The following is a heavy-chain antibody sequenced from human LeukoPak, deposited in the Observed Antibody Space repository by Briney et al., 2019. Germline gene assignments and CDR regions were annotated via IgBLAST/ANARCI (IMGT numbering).Heavy chain of an antibody. CDR2: IYHSRST. V-gene: IGHV4-59*12. J-gene: IGHJ5*02. Sequence: SETLSLTCTVSGGSISNYYWSWIRQPPGKGLEWIGYIYHSRSTYYNPSLKSRVTISVDRSKNQFSLKLSSVTAADTAVYYCATARTYCGGDCYPSEFDPWGQGTLVTVSS. D-gene: IGHD2-21*01. CDR1: GGSISNYY. CDR3: ATARTYCGGDCYPSEFDP.